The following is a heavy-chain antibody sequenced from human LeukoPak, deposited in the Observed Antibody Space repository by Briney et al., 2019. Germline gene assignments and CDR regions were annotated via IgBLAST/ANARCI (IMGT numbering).Heavy chain of an antibody. J-gene: IGHJ4*02. D-gene: IGHD3-10*01. CDR3: ARNIYYGSEKNYFDY. CDR1: GFTFSNYN. V-gene: IGHV3-21*04. Sequence: GGSLRLSCAASGFTFSNYNMNWVRQAPGKGLEWVSYISSRGSYTYYADSVKGRFTISRDNSKNTLFLQMNSLRAEDTAVYYCARNIYYGSEKNYFDYWGQGTLVTVSS. CDR2: ISSRGSYT.